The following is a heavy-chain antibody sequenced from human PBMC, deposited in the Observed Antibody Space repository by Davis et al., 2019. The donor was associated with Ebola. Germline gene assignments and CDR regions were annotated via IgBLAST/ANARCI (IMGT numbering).Heavy chain of an antibody. CDR3: AAALSKRGYSYGYRLDY. Sequence: SVKVSCKASGGTFSSYAISWVRQAPGQGLEWMGGIIPIFGTANYAQKFQGRVTITRDMSTSTAYMELSSLRSEDTAVYYCAAALSKRGYSYGYRLDYWGQGTLVTVSS. CDR2: IIPIFGTA. D-gene: IGHD5-18*01. CDR1: GGTFSSYA. J-gene: IGHJ4*02. V-gene: IGHV1-69*05.